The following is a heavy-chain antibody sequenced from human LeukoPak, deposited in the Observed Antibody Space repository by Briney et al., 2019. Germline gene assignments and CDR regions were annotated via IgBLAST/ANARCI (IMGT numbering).Heavy chain of an antibody. D-gene: IGHD6-6*01. V-gene: IGHV4-39*07. J-gene: IGHJ4*02. CDR3: ARGDSSSSEY. CDR1: GGSINSGDYY. CDR2: INHSGST. Sequence: SDTLSLTCTVSGGSINSGDYYWRWIRKPPGKGLEWIGEINHSGSTNYNPSLKSRVTISVDTSKNQFSLKLSSVTAADTAVYYCARGDSSSSEYWGQGTLVTVSS.